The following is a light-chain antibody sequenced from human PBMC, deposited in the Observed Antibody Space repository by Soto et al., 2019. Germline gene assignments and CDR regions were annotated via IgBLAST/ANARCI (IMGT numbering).Light chain of an antibody. CDR2: KAS. J-gene: IGKJ1*01. V-gene: IGKV1-5*03. Sequence: DFQMTQSPSTLSASIGDSVTITCRASQSIGRWLAWYQQKPGKAPKLLIYKASSLLSSVPSRFSGRGSDTEFTLTISSLQPDDFAAYYCQQYTKYSGTFGQGTRVEI. CDR3: QQYTKYSGT. CDR1: QSIGRW.